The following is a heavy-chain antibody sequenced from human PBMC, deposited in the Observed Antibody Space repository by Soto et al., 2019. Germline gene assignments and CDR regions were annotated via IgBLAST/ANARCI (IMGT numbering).Heavy chain of an antibody. V-gene: IGHV1-18*01. CDR3: ASRGAAAGPPQIYYYSGMDV. CDR2: ISAYNGNT. Sequence: ASVKVSCKASGYTFTSYGISWVRQAPGQELEWMGWISAYNGNTNYAQKLQGRVTMTTDTSTSTAYMELRSLRSDDTAVYYCASRGAAAGPPQIYYYSGMDVWGQGTTVPVSS. D-gene: IGHD6-13*01. J-gene: IGHJ6*02. CDR1: GYTFTSYG.